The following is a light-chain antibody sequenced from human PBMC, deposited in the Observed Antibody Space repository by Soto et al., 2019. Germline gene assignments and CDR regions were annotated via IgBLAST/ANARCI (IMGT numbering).Light chain of an antibody. Sequence: QSVLTQPPSVSGAPGQRVTISCTGSSSNIGAGYDVHWYQQFPGTAPKLLIYGATHRPSGVPERFSGSNSGNTATLTISRVEAGDEADYYCQVWDSSSDPWVFGGGTKLTVL. V-gene: IGLV1-40*01. CDR1: SSNIGAGYD. CDR3: QVWDSSSDPWV. CDR2: GAT. J-gene: IGLJ3*02.